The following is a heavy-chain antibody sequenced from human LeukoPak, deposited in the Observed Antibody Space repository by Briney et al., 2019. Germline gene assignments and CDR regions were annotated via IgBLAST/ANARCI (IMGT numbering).Heavy chain of an antibody. J-gene: IGHJ6*02. CDR3: ARVRYYDSSGYYPLLHYYYYGMDV. Sequence: APVKVSCKASGYTFTSYGISWVRQAPGQGLEWMGWISAYNGNTNYAQKLQGRVTMTTDTSTSTAYMELRSLRSDDTAVYYCARVRYYDSSGYYPLLHYYYYGMDVWGQGTTVTVSS. D-gene: IGHD3-22*01. V-gene: IGHV1-18*01. CDR2: ISAYNGNT. CDR1: GYTFTSYG.